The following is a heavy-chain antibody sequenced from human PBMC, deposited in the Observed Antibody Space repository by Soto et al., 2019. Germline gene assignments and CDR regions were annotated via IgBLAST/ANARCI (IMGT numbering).Heavy chain of an antibody. V-gene: IGHV4-39*01. CDR1: GFSLSTSGMC. CDR2: IYYSGST. Sequence: TLTLTCTFSGFSLSTSGMCVSWIRQPPGKGLEWIGSIYYSGSTYNNPSLRSRVSMSIDTSKDQFSLKLKSATAADTALYFCARQRTSVVTQAYFDVWGPGSLVTVSS. D-gene: IGHD2-21*02. CDR3: ARQRTSVVTQAYFDV. J-gene: IGHJ4*02.